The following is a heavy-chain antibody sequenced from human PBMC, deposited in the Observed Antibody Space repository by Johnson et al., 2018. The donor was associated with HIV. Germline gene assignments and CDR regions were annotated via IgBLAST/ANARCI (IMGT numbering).Heavy chain of an antibody. J-gene: IGHJ3*02. D-gene: IGHD6-19*01. V-gene: IGHV3-33*01. Sequence: QVQLVESGGGVVQPGRSLRLSCAASGFTFSSYGMHWVRQAPGKGLEWVADIWYDGSNKYYADSVKGRVTISRDNSKNTLYLQMNSLRAEDTAVYYCASPRYSSGGGAFYIWGQGTMVTVSS. CDR2: IWYDGSNK. CDR3: ASPRYSSGGGAFYI. CDR1: GFTFSSYG.